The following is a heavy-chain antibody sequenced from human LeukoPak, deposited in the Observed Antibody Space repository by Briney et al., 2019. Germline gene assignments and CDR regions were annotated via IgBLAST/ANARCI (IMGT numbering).Heavy chain of an antibody. J-gene: IGHJ4*02. CDR1: GFTFSNYA. V-gene: IGHV3-23*01. Sequence: PGGSLRLSCAASGFTFSNYAMSWVRQAPGKGLEWVSAISSSADSTYYADSVKGRFTISRDNSKNTLYLQMNSLRAEGTAVYYCARVQGAYSSSSGIDYWGQGTLVTVSS. CDR3: ARVQGAYSSSSGIDY. CDR2: ISSSADST. D-gene: IGHD6-6*01.